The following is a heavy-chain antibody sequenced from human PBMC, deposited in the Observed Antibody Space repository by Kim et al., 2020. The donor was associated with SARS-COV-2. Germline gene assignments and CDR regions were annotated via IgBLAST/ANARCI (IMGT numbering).Heavy chain of an antibody. Sequence: GGSLRLSCAVSRFTFNNYWINWVRHAPGKGLVWVSRISSDGGITNYADSVKGRFTMSRDNAENTLYLQMNSLRAEDTAVYYCARGFFRDGVDVWGQGTTVTVSS. J-gene: IGHJ6*02. CDR3: ARGFFRDGVDV. CDR2: ISSDGGIT. D-gene: IGHD3-10*01. V-gene: IGHV3-74*01. CDR1: RFTFNNYW.